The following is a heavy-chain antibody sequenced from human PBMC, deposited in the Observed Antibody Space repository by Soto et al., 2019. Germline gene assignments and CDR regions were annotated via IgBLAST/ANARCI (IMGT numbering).Heavy chain of an antibody. CDR2: INSDGSST. J-gene: IGHJ3*02. D-gene: IGHD2-2*01. CDR1: GFTFSSYW. Sequence: GGSLRLSCAASGFTFSSYWMHWVRQAPGKGLVWVSRINSDGSSTSYADSVKGRFTISRDNSKNTLYLQMSSLRAEDTAIYYCARPFRPCGSNTCYDSFDIWGQGTMVTVSS. V-gene: IGHV3-74*01. CDR3: ARPFRPCGSNTCYDSFDI.